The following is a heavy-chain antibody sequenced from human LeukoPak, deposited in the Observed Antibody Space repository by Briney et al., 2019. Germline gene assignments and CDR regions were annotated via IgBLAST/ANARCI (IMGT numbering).Heavy chain of an antibody. V-gene: IGHV3-11*06. CDR2: ISSDNTYT. CDR3: ETSYFDSSGYLQYFDD. J-gene: IGHJ4*02. D-gene: IGHD3-22*01. Sequence: GGSLRLSCAASGFTFNDYHMSWIRQAPGKGLEWVACISSDNTYTDYADSVKGRFTISRDNPKKSLYVQMNSLREEDTAVYYCETSYFDSSGYLQYFDDWGQGTLVTVSS. CDR1: GFTFNDYH.